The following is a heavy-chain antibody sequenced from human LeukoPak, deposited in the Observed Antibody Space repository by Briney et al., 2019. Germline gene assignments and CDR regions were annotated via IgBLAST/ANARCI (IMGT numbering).Heavy chain of an antibody. V-gene: IGHV3-21*01. CDR3: ARGRRQYGDYPPWYFDL. Sequence: GGSLRLSCAASGFTFSSYSMNWVRQAPGKGLEWVSSISSSSSYIYYADSVKGRFTISRDNAKNSLYLQMKSLRAEDTAVYYCARGRRQYGDYPPWYFDLWGRGTLVTVSS. D-gene: IGHD4-17*01. CDR1: GFTFSSYS. CDR2: ISSSSSYI. J-gene: IGHJ2*01.